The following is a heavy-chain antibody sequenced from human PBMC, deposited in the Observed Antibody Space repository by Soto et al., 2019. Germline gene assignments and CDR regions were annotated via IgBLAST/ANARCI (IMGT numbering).Heavy chain of an antibody. V-gene: IGHV3-33*01. CDR1: GFTFNTYG. J-gene: IGHJ6*02. CDR3: ARDATYYYDSSGQLYYYYYGMDV. Sequence: GGSLRLSCTASGFTFNTYGMHWVRQAPGKGLEWVAIIWYDGSNKYYADSVKGRFTISRDNSKNTLYLQMNSLRAEDTAVYYCARDATYYYDSSGQLYYYYYGMDVWGQGTTVTVSS. CDR2: IWYDGSNK. D-gene: IGHD3-22*01.